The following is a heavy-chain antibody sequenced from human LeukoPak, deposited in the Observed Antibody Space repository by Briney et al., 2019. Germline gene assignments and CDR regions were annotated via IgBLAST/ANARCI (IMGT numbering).Heavy chain of an antibody. D-gene: IGHD1-26*01. CDR3: AKAKRAWELLSGAFDI. J-gene: IGHJ3*02. CDR2: ISWNSGSI. CDR1: GFTFDDYA. V-gene: IGHV3-9*01. Sequence: GGSLRLSCAASGFTFDDYAMHWVRQAPGKGLEWVSGISWNSGSIGYADSVKGRFTISRDNAKNSLYLQMNSLRAEDTALYYCAKAKRAWELLSGAFDIWGQGTMVTVSS.